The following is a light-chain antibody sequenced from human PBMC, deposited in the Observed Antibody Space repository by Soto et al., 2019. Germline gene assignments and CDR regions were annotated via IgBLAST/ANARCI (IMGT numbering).Light chain of an antibody. CDR3: QHYNSYSEA. J-gene: IGKJ1*01. CDR2: KAS. Sequence: DIVMTQSPDSLAVSLGERATINCKSSQSVLYSSNNKNYLAWYQQKPGKAPKLLIYKASTLESGVPSRFSGSGSGTEFTLTISSLEADDLASYYCQHYNSYSEAFGEGTKVDIK. CDR1: QSVLYSSNNKNY. V-gene: IGKV4-1*01.